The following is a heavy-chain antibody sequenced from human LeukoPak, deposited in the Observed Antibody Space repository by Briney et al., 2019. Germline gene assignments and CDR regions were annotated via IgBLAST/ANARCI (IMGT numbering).Heavy chain of an antibody. CDR1: GGSMSNNY. V-gene: IGHV4-59*08. D-gene: IGHD4-17*01. CDR3: ARLQSANHDNGYYTGGFYYMDV. J-gene: IGHJ6*03. CDR2: ISYTGST. Sequence: SETLSLACSVSGGSMSNNYWGWIRQPPGRGLEWIGYISYTGSTSYTPSLKSRVSIFLETPRNQFSLEVSSVIAADTAVYYCARLQSANHDNGYYTGGFYYMDVWGKGTTVTVSS.